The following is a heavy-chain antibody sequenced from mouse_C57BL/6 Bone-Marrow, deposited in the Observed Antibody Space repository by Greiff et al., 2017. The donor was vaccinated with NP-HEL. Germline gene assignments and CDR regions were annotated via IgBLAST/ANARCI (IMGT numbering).Heavy chain of an antibody. Sequence: LVESGAELARPGASVKLSCKASGYTFTSYGISWVKQRTGQGLEWIGEIYPRSGNTYYNEKFKGKATLTADKSSSTAYMELRSLTSEDSAVYFCARGRLRRKDYFDYWGQGTTLTVSS. J-gene: IGHJ2*01. CDR1: GYTFTSYG. CDR2: IYPRSGNT. CDR3: ARGRLRRKDYFDY. V-gene: IGHV1-81*01. D-gene: IGHD2-2*01.